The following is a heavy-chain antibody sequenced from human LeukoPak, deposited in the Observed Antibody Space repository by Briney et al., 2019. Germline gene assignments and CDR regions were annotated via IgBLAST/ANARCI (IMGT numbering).Heavy chain of an antibody. V-gene: IGHV3-74*01. J-gene: IGHJ4*02. D-gene: IGHD3-10*01. Sequence: PGGSLRLSCAASGFTFSSHWMHWVRQGPGKGLVWVSRINSDGSRTSYADSVKGRFTISRDNAKNTLYLQVNSLRAEDTAVYYCARGSYYFESGSWGQGTLVTVSS. CDR3: ARGSYYFESGS. CDR2: INSDGSRT. CDR1: GFTFSSHW.